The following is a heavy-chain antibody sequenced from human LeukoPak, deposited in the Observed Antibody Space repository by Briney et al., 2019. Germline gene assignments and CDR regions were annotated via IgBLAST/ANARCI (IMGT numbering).Heavy chain of an antibody. CDR1: GGSISSYY. CDR3: ARASMVRGVIHAPN. CDR2: IYYSGST. D-gene: IGHD3-10*01. J-gene: IGHJ4*02. Sequence: PSETLSLTCTVSGGSISSYYWSWIRQPPGKGLEWIGYIYYSGSTNYNPSLKSRVTISVDTSKNQFSLKLSSVTAADTAVYYCARASMVRGVIHAPNWGQGTLVTVSS. V-gene: IGHV4-59*01.